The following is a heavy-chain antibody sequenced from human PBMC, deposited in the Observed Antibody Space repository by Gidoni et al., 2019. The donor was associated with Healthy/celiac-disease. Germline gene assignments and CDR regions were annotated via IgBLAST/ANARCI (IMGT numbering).Heavy chain of an antibody. J-gene: IGHJ6*03. D-gene: IGHD6-19*01. Sequence: QVQLVQSGAEVKKPGASVKVSCKASGYTFTSYDINWVRQANGQGLEWMGWMNPNSGNTGYAQKFQGRVTMTRNTSISTAYMELSSLRSEYTAVYYCASQKYSSGQTSYYYMDVWGKGTTVTVSS. V-gene: IGHV1-8*01. CDR1: GYTFTSYD. CDR2: MNPNSGNT. CDR3: ASQKYSSGQTSYYYMDV.